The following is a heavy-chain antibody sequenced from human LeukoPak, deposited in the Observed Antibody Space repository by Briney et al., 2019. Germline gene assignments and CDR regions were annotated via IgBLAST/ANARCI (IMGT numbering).Heavy chain of an antibody. CDR2: INSDGSST. CDR1: GFTFSSYW. V-gene: IGHV3-74*01. CDR3: AKLDYGDYHYEPFDY. Sequence: GGSLRLSCAASGFTFSSYWMHWVRQAPGKGLVWVSRINSDGSSTSYADSVKGRFTISRDNSKNTLYLQMNSLRAEDTAVYYCAKLDYGDYHYEPFDYWGQGTLVTVSS. D-gene: IGHD4-17*01. J-gene: IGHJ4*02.